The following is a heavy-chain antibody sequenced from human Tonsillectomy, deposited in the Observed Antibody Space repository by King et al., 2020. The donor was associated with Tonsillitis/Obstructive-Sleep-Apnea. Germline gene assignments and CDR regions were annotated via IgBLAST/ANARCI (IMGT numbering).Heavy chain of an antibody. CDR1: GFTFSSYA. Sequence: VQLVESGGGLVQPGGSLRLSCAASGFTFSSYAMSWVRQAPGKGLEWVSAISGSGGSKYYADSGKGRFTISRDNSKNTLYLQMNSLRAEDTAVYYCANPLPRTGGYGDYWGQGTLVTVSS. V-gene: IGHV3-23*04. CDR2: ISGSGGSK. CDR3: ANPLPRTGGYGDY. J-gene: IGHJ4*02. D-gene: IGHD5-12*01.